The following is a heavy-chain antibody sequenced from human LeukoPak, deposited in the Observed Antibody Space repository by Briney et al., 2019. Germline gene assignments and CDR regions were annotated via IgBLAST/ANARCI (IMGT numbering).Heavy chain of an antibody. D-gene: IGHD6-6*01. CDR1: GGSISSSSYY. Sequence: PSETLSLTCTVSGGSISSSSYYGGWIRQPPGKGLEWVSSISSSSSYIYYADSVKGRFTISRDNAKNSLYLQMNSLRPEDTAVYYCAKGSRIAARPTIWFDSWGQGTLVTVSS. V-gene: IGHV3-21*04. J-gene: IGHJ5*01. CDR3: AKGSRIAARPTIWFDS. CDR2: ISSSSSYI.